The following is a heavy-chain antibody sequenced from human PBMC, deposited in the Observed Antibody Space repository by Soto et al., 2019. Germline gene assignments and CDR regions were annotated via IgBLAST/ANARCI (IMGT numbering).Heavy chain of an antibody. D-gene: IGHD2-2*01. J-gene: IGHJ4*02. CDR1: GFTFDDYA. V-gene: IGHV3-9*01. CDR3: AKDISRYESAAIDY. Sequence: EVQLVESGGGLVQPGRSLRLSCAASGFTFDDYAMHWVRQAPGKGLEWVSGISWNSGSIGYADSVKGRFTISRDNAKNSLYLQMNSLRAEDTALYYCAKDISRYESAAIDYWGQGTLVTVSS. CDR2: ISWNSGSI.